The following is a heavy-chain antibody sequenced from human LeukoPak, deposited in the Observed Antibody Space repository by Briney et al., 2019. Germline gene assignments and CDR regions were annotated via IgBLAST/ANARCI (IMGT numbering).Heavy chain of an antibody. V-gene: IGHV1-24*01. Sequence: ASVKVSCKVSGYTLTELSMHWVRQAPGKGLEWVGGFDPEDGETIYAQKFQGRVTMTEDTSTDTAYMELSSLRSEDTAVYYCATAPRFGNDAFDIWGQGTMVTVSS. CDR1: GYTLTELS. CDR2: FDPEDGET. D-gene: IGHD3-10*01. CDR3: ATAPRFGNDAFDI. J-gene: IGHJ3*02.